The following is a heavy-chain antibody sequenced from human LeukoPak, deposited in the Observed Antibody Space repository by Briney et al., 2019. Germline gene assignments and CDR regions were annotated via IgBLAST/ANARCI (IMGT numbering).Heavy chain of an antibody. V-gene: IGHV4-34*01. CDR1: GGSFSGYY. Sequence: SETLSLTCAVYGGSFSGYYWSWIRQPPGKGLEWIGEINHSGSTNYNPSLKSRVTISVDTSKNRFSLKLSSVTAADTAVYYCARGGTGLRYFDWFLDALDIWGQGTMVTVSS. J-gene: IGHJ3*02. CDR3: ARGGTGLRYFDWFLDALDI. D-gene: IGHD3-9*01. CDR2: INHSGST.